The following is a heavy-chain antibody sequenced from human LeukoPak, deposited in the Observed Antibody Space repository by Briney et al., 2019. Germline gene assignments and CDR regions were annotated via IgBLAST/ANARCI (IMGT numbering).Heavy chain of an antibody. D-gene: IGHD6-19*01. CDR3: AKTGPAAAGKSPDYFDY. CDR2: ITGSGDNT. J-gene: IGHJ4*02. Sequence: GGSLRLSCAASGFTFRSYVMSWVSQAPGKGLEWVSAITGSGDNTYYADSVKGRFTISRDNSKNTLYLQMNSLRAEDTAVYYCAKTGPAAAGKSPDYFDYWGQGTLVTVSS. V-gene: IGHV3-23*01. CDR1: GFTFRSYV.